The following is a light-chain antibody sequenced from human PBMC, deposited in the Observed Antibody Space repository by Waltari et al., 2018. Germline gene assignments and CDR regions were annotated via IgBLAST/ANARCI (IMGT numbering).Light chain of an antibody. CDR3: LQEDNYPRT. V-gene: IGKV1-6*02. Sequence: AIQMTQSPSSLSASVGDRVTITCRASQGIRSDLGWYQQKPGKAPKLLIYAASTLQSGVQSRFSGSGSGTDFTLTISSLQPEDFATYYCLQEDNYPRTFGQGTKVEIK. CDR1: QGIRSD. J-gene: IGKJ1*01. CDR2: AAS.